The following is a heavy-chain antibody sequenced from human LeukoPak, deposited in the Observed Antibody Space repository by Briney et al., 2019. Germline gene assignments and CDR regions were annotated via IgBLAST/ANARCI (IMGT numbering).Heavy chain of an antibody. V-gene: IGHV2-5*02. Sequence: SGPTLVKPTQTLTLTCPFSGFSLSTSGVGVGWIRQPPGKALEWLALIYWDDNKLYSPSLKSRLTITKDTSKSQVVLTMTNMDPVDTATYYCAHYGDYRFMYYFDHWGQGTPVTVSS. CDR2: IYWDDNK. CDR3: AHYGDYRFMYYFDH. J-gene: IGHJ4*02. D-gene: IGHD4-17*01. CDR1: GFSLSTSGVG.